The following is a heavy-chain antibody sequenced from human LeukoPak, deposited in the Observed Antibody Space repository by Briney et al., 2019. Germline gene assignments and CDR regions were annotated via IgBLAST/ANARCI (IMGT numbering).Heavy chain of an antibody. Sequence: GGSLRLSCAASGFTFSNHAMNWVRQGPGKGLEWISYISTASSTVHYADSVKGRFTISRDNAKNTLYLQMNSLRAEDTALYYCATSARTYIGSSLDYWGQGTLVTVSS. CDR1: GFTFSNHA. CDR3: ATSARTYIGSSLDY. CDR2: ISTASSTV. J-gene: IGHJ4*02. V-gene: IGHV3-48*04. D-gene: IGHD2-15*01.